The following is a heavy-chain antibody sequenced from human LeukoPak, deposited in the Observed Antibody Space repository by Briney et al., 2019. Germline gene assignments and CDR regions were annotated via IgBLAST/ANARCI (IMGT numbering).Heavy chain of an antibody. CDR2: INHSGST. V-gene: IGHV4-34*01. Sequence: SETLSLTCAVYGGSFSGYYWIWIRQPPGKGLEWIGEINHSGSTNYNPSLKSRVTISVDTSKNQFSLKLSSVTAADTAVYYCARGRGSWGQGTLVTVSS. CDR1: GGSFSGYY. J-gene: IGHJ4*02. D-gene: IGHD3-16*01. CDR3: ARGRGS.